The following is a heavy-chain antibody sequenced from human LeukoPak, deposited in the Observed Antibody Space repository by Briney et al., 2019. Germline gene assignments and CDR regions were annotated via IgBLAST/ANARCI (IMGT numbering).Heavy chain of an antibody. CDR3: ARESYYFGSGTYYYYMDV. V-gene: IGHV4-59*01. CDR2: IDYSGST. J-gene: IGHJ6*03. D-gene: IGHD3-10*01. CDR1: GGSISSYY. Sequence: SETLSLTCTVSGGSISSYYWSWIRQPPGKGLEWIGYIDYSGSTNYNPSLKSRVTISVDTSKNQFSLKLSSVTAADTAVYYCARESYYFGSGTYYYYMDVWGKGTTVTVSS.